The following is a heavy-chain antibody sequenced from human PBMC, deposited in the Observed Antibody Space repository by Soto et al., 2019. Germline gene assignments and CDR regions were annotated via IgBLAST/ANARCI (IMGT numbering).Heavy chain of an antibody. V-gene: IGHV2-5*02. CDR2: IYWDDDK. J-gene: IGHJ4*02. D-gene: IGHD3-22*01. CDR1: GFSLSTYGLG. Sequence: PTLVNPTQTLTLTCTFSGFSLSTYGLGVAWVRQPPGKALEWLALIYWDDDKRYSPSLETRLTITKDTSKNHVVLTMTNMDPVDTGTYYCAHRPGSSMSFDYWGQGALVTVSS. CDR3: AHRPGSSMSFDY.